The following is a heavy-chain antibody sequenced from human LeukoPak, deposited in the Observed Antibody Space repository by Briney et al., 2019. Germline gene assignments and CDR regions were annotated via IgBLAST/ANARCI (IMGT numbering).Heavy chain of an antibody. Sequence: GGSLRLSCAASGFTFSSYNMNWVRQAPGKGLEWVSYISSSGSTIYYADSVKGRFTISRDNAKNSLFLQMNSLRAEDTALYYCARVPPDDYGDYYYFDYWGQGTLVTVSS. CDR3: ARVPPDDYGDYYYFDY. J-gene: IGHJ4*02. CDR2: ISSSGSTI. D-gene: IGHD4-17*01. CDR1: GFTFSSYN. V-gene: IGHV3-48*04.